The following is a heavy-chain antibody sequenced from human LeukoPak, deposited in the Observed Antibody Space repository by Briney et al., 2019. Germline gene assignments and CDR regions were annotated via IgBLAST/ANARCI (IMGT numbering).Heavy chain of an antibody. CDR1: GFTFSSYW. CDR3: ARDMTGYCTSSSCFRGLCDY. Sequence: PGGSLRLSCAASGFTFSSYWMSWVRQAPGKGLEWVANIKQAGGEKSYVDSVKGRFAISRDNAKNSLYLQMNSLRAEDTAVYFCARDMTGYCTSSSCFRGLCDYWGQGTLVTVSS. CDR2: IKQAGGEK. D-gene: IGHD2-2*01. V-gene: IGHV3-7*01. J-gene: IGHJ4*02.